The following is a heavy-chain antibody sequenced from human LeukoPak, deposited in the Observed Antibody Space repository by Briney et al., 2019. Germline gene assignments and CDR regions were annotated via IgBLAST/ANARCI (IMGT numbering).Heavy chain of an antibody. D-gene: IGHD4-11*01. CDR2: ICASGST. J-gene: IGHJ4*02. CDR1: GGSNISGSYC. V-gene: IGHV4-61*02. Sequence: SETLSLTCTVSGGSNISGSYCWSWIRQPAGKGLEWIGRICASGSTNYNPSLKSRVTISVDTSKNQFSIKLSSVAAADTAVYYCTRGLSNLEYWGQGTLVTVSS. CDR3: TRGLSNLEY.